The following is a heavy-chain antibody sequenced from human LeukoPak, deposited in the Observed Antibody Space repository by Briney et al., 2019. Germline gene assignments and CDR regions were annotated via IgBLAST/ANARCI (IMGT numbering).Heavy chain of an antibody. D-gene: IGHD2-15*01. CDR1: GFTFSSYS. CDR2: ISSSSSTI. Sequence: GGSLRLSCAASGFTFSSYSMNWVRQAPGKGLEWVSYISSSSSTIYYADSVKGRFTISRDNAKNSLYLQMNSLRAEDTAVYYCAKGAKRLGYCSGGTCYSNYDYYYMDVWGKGITVTISS. CDR3: AKGAKRLGYCSGGTCYSNYDYYYMDV. J-gene: IGHJ6*03. V-gene: IGHV3-48*01.